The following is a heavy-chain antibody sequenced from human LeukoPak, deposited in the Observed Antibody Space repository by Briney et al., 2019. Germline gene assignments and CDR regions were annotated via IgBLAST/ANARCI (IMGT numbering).Heavy chain of an antibody. Sequence: SETRSLTCTVSGGSISSSSYYWGWIRQPPGKGLEWIGSIYYSGSTYYNPSLKSRVTISVDTSKNQFSLKLSSVAAADTAVYYCARHFVGDSYYDFWSGPSYYFDYWGQGTLVSVSS. CDR2: IYYSGST. CDR1: GGSISSSSYY. CDR3: ARHFVGDSYYDFWSGPSYYFDY. D-gene: IGHD3-3*01. V-gene: IGHV4-39*01. J-gene: IGHJ4*02.